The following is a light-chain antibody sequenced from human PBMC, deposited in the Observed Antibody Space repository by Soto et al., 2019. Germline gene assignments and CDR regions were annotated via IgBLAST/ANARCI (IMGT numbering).Light chain of an antibody. J-gene: IGKJ1*01. CDR1: QSVGGN. CDR3: QQYNNWSGT. CDR2: GAS. Sequence: ETVLTQSPATLSVSPGERATLSCRASQSVGGNLAWYQQKPGQAPRLLISGASARATGIPARFSGSGSGTEFTLTISSLQSEDSAVYYCQQYNNWSGTFGQGTKVEIK. V-gene: IGKV3-15*01.